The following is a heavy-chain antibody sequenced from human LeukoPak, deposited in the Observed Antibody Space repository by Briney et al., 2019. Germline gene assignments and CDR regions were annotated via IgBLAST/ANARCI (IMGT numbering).Heavy chain of an antibody. Sequence: GESLKISCKGSGYSFTSYWIGWVRQMPGKGLEWMGIIYPGDSDTRYSPSLQGQVTISADKSISTAYLQWSSLKASDTAMYYCARQKGITIFGVAGMDVWGKGTTVTVSS. D-gene: IGHD3-3*01. V-gene: IGHV5-51*01. CDR2: IYPGDSDT. CDR3: ARQKGITIFGVAGMDV. J-gene: IGHJ6*04. CDR1: GYSFTSYW.